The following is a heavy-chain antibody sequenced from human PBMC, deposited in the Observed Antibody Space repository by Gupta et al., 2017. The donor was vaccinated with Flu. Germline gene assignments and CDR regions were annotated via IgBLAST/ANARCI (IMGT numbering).Heavy chain of an antibody. D-gene: IGHD2-2*01. CDR3: AKNSLRGVLPSVTYYYMDV. Sequence: EVQLLVSGGGMVQPGGSLRLSCAASDFTFRNHAMSWVRQAPGKGLEWVSTISGGGGSTYYSDSVQGRFTISRDNSKNTLYLQMNSLRAEDTAVYHCAKNSLRGVLPSVTYYYMDVWAKGTTVTVSS. V-gene: IGHV3-23*01. CDR1: DFTFRNHA. CDR2: ISGGGGST. J-gene: IGHJ6*03.